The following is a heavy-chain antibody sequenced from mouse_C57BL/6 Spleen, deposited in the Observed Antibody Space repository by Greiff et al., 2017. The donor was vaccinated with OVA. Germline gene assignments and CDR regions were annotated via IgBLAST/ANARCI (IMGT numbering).Heavy chain of an antibody. J-gene: IGHJ3*01. Sequence: VQRVESGPELVKPGASVKISCKASGYAFSSSWMNWVKQRPGKGLEWIGRIYPGDGDTNYNGKFKGKATLTADKSSSTAYMQLSSLTSEDSAVYFCARGPYDYDGAWFAYWGQGTLVTVSA. CDR2: IYPGDGDT. D-gene: IGHD2-4*01. CDR1: GYAFSSSW. V-gene: IGHV1-82*01. CDR3: ARGPYDYDGAWFAY.